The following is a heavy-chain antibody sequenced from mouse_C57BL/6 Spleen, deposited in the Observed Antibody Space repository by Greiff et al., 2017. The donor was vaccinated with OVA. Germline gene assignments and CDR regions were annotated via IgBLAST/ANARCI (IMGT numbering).Heavy chain of an antibody. Sequence: VQLQQPGAELVRPGSSVKLSCKASGYTFTSYWMHWVKQRPIQGLEWIGNIDPSDSETHYNQKFKDKATLTVDKSSSTAYMQLSSLTSEDSAVYYCARKTGTGLDYAMDYWGQGTSVTVSS. D-gene: IGHD4-1*01. CDR1: GYTFTSYW. J-gene: IGHJ4*01. CDR2: IDPSDSET. V-gene: IGHV1-52*01. CDR3: ARKTGTGLDYAMDY.